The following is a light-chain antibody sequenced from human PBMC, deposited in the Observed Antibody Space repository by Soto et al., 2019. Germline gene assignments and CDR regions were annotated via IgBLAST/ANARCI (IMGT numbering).Light chain of an antibody. J-gene: IGKJ5*01. CDR2: GAS. Sequence: EIVMTQSPATLSVAPGERATLSCRASESIISNLAWCRHKTRQAPVFLISGASARATGIAARFSGSGCGTEFSLSISSLQSEDVAVYCWQQYNNWPIAFGQGTRLEIK. CDR1: ESIISN. V-gene: IGKV3-15*01. CDR3: QQYNNWPIA.